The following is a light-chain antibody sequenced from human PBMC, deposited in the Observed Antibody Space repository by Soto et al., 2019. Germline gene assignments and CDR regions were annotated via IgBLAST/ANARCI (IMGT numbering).Light chain of an antibody. V-gene: IGLV2-11*01. CDR3: CSFAGNYSYD. Sequence: QSVLTQPRSVSGSPGQSVTISCTGTSSDVGGYNYVSWYLQHPGTAPKVMIYGVSKRPSGFPDRFSGSKSGNTASLTISGLQSEHEADYYCCSFAGNYSYDFGTGTKVTVL. CDR2: GVS. J-gene: IGLJ1*01. CDR1: SSDVGGYNY.